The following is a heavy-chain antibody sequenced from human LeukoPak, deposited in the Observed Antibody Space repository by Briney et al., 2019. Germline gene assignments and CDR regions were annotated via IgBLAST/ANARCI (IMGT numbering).Heavy chain of an antibody. D-gene: IGHD5-18*01. CDR2: IYYSGST. V-gene: IGHV4-30-4*08. Sequence: SETLSLTCTVSGGSISSGDYYWSWIRQPPGKGLEWIGYIYYSGSTYYNPSLKSRVTISVDTSKNQFSLKLSSVTAADTAVYYCARDGGYSYGLFDYWGRGTLVTVSS. CDR3: ARDGGYSYGLFDY. J-gene: IGHJ4*02. CDR1: GGSISSGDYY.